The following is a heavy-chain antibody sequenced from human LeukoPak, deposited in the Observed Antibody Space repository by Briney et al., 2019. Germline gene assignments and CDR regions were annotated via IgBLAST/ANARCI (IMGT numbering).Heavy chain of an antibody. CDR3: ARDSPKLIAVAGTYDY. CDR2: ISHTGSAN. V-gene: IGHV3-48*03. CDR1: GFTFSSYA. D-gene: IGHD6-19*01. J-gene: IGHJ4*02. Sequence: GGSLRLSCAASGFTFSSYAMNWVRQAPGKGLEWVSYISHTGSANSYADSVKGRFTISRDNAKNSLFLQMNSLRAEDTAVYYCARDSPKLIAVAGTYDYWGQGTLVTVSS.